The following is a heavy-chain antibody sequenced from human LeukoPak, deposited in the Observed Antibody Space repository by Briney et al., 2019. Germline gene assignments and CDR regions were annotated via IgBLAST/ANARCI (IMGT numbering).Heavy chain of an antibody. Sequence: KPSETLSLTCTVSGGSISYKYWSWIRQPPGRGLEWIGYIYYSGSTNYNPSLKSRVTISLDTSKNQFSLKLSSVTAADTAVYYCARGLYYYDSSGPSEYYFDYWGQGTLVTVSS. CDR1: GGSISYKY. CDR2: IYYSGST. V-gene: IGHV4-59*12. CDR3: ARGLYYYDSSGPSEYYFDY. D-gene: IGHD3-22*01. J-gene: IGHJ4*02.